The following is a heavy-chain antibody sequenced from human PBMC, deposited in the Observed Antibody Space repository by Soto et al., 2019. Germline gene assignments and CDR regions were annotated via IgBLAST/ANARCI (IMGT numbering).Heavy chain of an antibody. D-gene: IGHD1-26*01. J-gene: IGHJ5*02. CDR1: GFTFSSYA. CDR3: ARNGIVVRIP. Sequence: EVQLLESGGGMVQPGGSLRLSCAASGFTFSSYAMSWVRQAPGKGLDWVSAISDNVRSTYYADSVKSRFTISRDNSKNTLYLLMNSLRAEDTAIYYCARNGIVVRIPWGQGTLVTVSS. V-gene: IGHV3-23*01. CDR2: ISDNVRST.